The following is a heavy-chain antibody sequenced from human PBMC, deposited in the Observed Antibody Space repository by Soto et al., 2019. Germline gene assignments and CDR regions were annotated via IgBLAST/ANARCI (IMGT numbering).Heavy chain of an antibody. CDR2: IYYSGST. CDR3: ARDKRDLRFLEWSYYFDY. CDR1: GGSISSSSYY. D-gene: IGHD3-3*01. J-gene: IGHJ4*02. Sequence: PSETLSLTCTVSGGSISSSSYYWGWIRQPPGKGLEWIGSIYYSGSTFYNPSLKSRVTISVDTSKNQFSLKLSSVTAADTAVYYCARDKRDLRFLEWSYYFDYWGQGTLVTVS. V-gene: IGHV4-39*02.